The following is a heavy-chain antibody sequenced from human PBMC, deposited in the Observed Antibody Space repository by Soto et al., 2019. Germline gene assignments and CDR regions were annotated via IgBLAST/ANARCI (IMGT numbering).Heavy chain of an antibody. Sequence: QVQLEESGGGVVQPGRSLRLSCAASGFTFSSYAMHWVRQAPGKGLEWVAVIWYDGSNKYYGDSVKGRFTISRDNSKNTLYLTMNSLRVEDTAKYSCARPSTIAARNWYCDLWGRGTLVTVSS. D-gene: IGHD6-13*01. V-gene: IGHV3-33*01. CDR1: GFTFSSYA. CDR2: IWYDGSNK. J-gene: IGHJ2*01. CDR3: ARPSTIAARNWYCDL.